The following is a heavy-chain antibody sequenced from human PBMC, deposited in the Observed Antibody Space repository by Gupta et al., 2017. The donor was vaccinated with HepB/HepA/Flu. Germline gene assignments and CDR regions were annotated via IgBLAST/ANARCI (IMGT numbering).Heavy chain of an antibody. Sequence: QVQRVASGGGLVKPGRPLRLSCANSGSTFRASHMSWIRQAPGKGLEGVSYISSSGRTIYYADTVKGRFTIPRDNAKNSLYLQMNSLRAEDTAVYYCARDFGNDYGDERHAFDIWGQGTMVTVSS. CDR3: ARDFGNDYGDERHAFDI. V-gene: IGHV3-11*04. J-gene: IGHJ3*02. D-gene: IGHD4-17*01. CDR1: GSTFRASH. CDR2: ISSSGRTI.